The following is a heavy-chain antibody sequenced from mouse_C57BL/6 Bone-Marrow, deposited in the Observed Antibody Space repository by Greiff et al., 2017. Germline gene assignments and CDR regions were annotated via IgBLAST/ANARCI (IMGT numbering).Heavy chain of an antibody. J-gene: IGHJ2*01. CDR3: ARGIYYDYN. D-gene: IGHD2-4*01. Sequence: VMLVESGGDLVKPGGSLKLSCAASGFTFSSYGLSWVRQTPDKRLEWVATISSGGSYTYYPDSVKGRFTISRDNAKNTLYLQMSSLKSEDTAMYYCARGIYYDYNWGQGTTLTVSS. CDR2: ISSGGSYT. V-gene: IGHV5-6*02. CDR1: GFTFSSYG.